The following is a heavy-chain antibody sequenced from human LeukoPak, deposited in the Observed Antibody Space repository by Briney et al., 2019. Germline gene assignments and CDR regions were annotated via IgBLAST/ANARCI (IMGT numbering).Heavy chain of an antibody. CDR3: ARRGIAAAGYDY. D-gene: IGHD6-13*01. V-gene: IGHV4-59*08. Sequence: SETLSLTCTVSGGSISSYYWSWIRQPPGKGLEWIGYIYYSGSTNYNPSLKSRVTISVDTSKNQFSLKLSSVTAADTAVYYCARRGIAAAGYDYWGQGTLVTVSS. J-gene: IGHJ4*02. CDR2: IYYSGST. CDR1: GGSISSYY.